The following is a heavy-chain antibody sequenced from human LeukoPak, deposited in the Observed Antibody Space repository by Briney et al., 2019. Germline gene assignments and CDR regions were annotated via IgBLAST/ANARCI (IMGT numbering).Heavy chain of an antibody. CDR1: GGSISTSSYY. D-gene: IGHD1-26*01. V-gene: IGHV4-39*01. CDR3: ARNSGNYLGWFDP. J-gene: IGHJ5*02. Sequence: PSQTLSLTCTVSGGSISTSSYYWGWIRQPPAKGLEWIVTIHYSGSSYYNPSLKSRGTISVATSKNQFSLKMSSVTAADTAMYYCARNSGNYLGWFDPWGQGTLVTVSS. CDR2: IHYSGSS.